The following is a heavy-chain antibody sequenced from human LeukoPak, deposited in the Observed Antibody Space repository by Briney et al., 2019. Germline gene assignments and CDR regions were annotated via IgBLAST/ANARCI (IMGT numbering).Heavy chain of an antibody. CDR2: ISSSGSTI. V-gene: IGHV3-48*03. J-gene: IGHJ4*02. D-gene: IGHD6-13*01. CDR3: ARAVDSSWLIPFDY. Sequence: GGSLRLSCAASGFTFSSYEMNWVRQAPGKGLEWVSYISSSGSTIYYADSVKGRFTISRNNAKNSLYLQMNSLRAEDTAVYYCARAVDSSWLIPFDYWGQGTLVTVSS. CDR1: GFTFSSYE.